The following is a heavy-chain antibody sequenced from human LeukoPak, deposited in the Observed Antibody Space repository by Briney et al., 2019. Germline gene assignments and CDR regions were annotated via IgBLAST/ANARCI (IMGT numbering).Heavy chain of an antibody. V-gene: IGHV3-23*01. D-gene: IGHD3-10*01. CDR2: ISAIGITT. CDR3: AKDLAITMVRYVFITDFDS. Sequence: GGSLRHSCAASGFTFSGYAMNWVRQAPGRGLEWVSGISAIGITTYYADSVKGRFTISRDNSENTLRLQMSSLRAEDTAVYYCAKDLAITMVRYVFITDFDSWGQGTLVTVSS. J-gene: IGHJ4*02. CDR1: GFTFSGYA.